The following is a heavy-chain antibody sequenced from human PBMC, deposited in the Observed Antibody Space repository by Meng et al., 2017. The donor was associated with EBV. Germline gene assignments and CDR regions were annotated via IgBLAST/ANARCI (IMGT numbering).Heavy chain of an antibody. CDR3: ARGDYTNYPRWFDP. D-gene: IGHD4-11*01. V-gene: IGHV4-61*01. CDR2: IYYTGST. CDR1: GVSVNNESYY. Sequence: QVQLQESGPGLVKPSETLSLTCTVSGVSVNNESYYWGWIRQPPGKGLEYIGYIYYTGSTNYNSSLKSRVTISLDKSKNQFSLKLTSLTAADTAIYYCARGDYTNYPRWFDPWGQGTLFNISS. J-gene: IGHJ5*02.